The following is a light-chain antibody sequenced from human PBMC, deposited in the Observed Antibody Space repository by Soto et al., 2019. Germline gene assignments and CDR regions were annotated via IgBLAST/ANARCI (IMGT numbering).Light chain of an antibody. V-gene: IGLV3-21*02. CDR1: NIGSKS. J-gene: IGLJ2*01. CDR3: QVWDTSTDHVV. Sequence: SYELTQSPSVSVAPGQTARITCGGNNIGSKSVDWYQQKPGQAPVLVVYDDSDRPSGIPERFSGSKSGNTATLTISRVEAGDEADYYCQVWDTSTDHVVFGGGTKVTVL. CDR2: DDS.